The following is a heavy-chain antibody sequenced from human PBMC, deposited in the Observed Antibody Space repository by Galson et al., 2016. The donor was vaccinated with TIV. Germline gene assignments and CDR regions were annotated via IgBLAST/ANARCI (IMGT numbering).Heavy chain of an antibody. CDR2: IIAIFGIT. J-gene: IGHJ6*03. CDR1: GGTFSFYA. V-gene: IGHV1-69*13. CDR3: AKDIGGGNYYYYYMDV. Sequence: SVKVSCKASGGTFSFYAITWVRQAPGQGLEWMGRIIAIFGITNYAQRFQGRVTITADGSTSTAYMELSSLRAEDTALYYCAKDIGGGNYYYYYMDVWGKGTTVTVSS. D-gene: IGHD1-26*01.